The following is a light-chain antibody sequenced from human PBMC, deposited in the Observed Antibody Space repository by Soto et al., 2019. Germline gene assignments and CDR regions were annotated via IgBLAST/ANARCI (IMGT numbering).Light chain of an antibody. J-gene: IGKJ5*01. V-gene: IGKV3-11*01. CDR1: QSIRTS. CDR2: DAS. CDR3: QQRNVWPPIT. Sequence: EVVLTQSPATLSLSPGERATLSCRASQSIRTSLDWYQQKPGQAPRLVIFDASNRANGVPARFGGSGSGTDFTLTINSLEPEDFAVYYCQQRNVWPPITFGQGIRLEIK.